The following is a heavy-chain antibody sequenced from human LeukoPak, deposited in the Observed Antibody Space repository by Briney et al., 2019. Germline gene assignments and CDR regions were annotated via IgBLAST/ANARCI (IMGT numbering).Heavy chain of an antibody. CDR1: GFTFHRYA. V-gene: IGHV3-43*02. D-gene: IGHD2-2*01. CDR2: ISGDGDTT. J-gene: IGHJ4*02. CDR3: ARARTSRYCSSTSCYFDY. Sequence: PGGSLRLSCAASGFTFHRYAMPWVRLLPGKGLEWVSLISGDGDTTYYADSVKGRFTISRDNSKDSLYLQLNSLRAEDTAVYYCARARTSRYCSSTSCYFDYWGQGTLVTVSS.